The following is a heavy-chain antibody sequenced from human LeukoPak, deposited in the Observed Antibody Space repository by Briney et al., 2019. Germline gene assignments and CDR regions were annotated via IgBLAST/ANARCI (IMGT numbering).Heavy chain of an antibody. CDR3: AYGGWLRLFDY. CDR2: IYTSGST. CDR1: GGSISSGSYY. Sequence: PSETLSLTCTVSGGSISSGSYYWSWIRQPAGKGLERIGRIYTSGSTNYNPSLKSRVTISVDTSKNQSSLKLSSVTAADTAVYYCAYGGWLRLFDYWGQGTLVTVSS. V-gene: IGHV4-61*02. J-gene: IGHJ4*02. D-gene: IGHD5-12*01.